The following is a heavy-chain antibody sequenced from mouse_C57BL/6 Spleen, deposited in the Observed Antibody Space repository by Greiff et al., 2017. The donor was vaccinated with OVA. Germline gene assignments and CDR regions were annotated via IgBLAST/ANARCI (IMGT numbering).Heavy chain of an antibody. CDR2: IYPGDGDT. CDR3: ARCYYGSSYDYYAMDY. CDR1: GYAFSSYW. V-gene: IGHV1-80*01. J-gene: IGHJ4*01. Sequence: VKLVESGAELVKPGASVKISCKASGYAFSSYWMNWVKQRPGKGLEWIGQIYPGDGDTNYNGKFKGKATLTADKSSSTAYMQLSSLTSEDSAVYFCARCYYGSSYDYYAMDYWGQGTSVTVSS. D-gene: IGHD1-1*01.